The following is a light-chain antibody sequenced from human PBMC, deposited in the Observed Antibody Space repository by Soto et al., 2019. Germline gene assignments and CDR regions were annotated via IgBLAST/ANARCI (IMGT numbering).Light chain of an antibody. CDR3: QQYGSSPFT. V-gene: IGKV3D-20*01. CDR2: DAS. J-gene: IGKJ2*01. CDR1: QSVSSTC. Sequence: EIVLTQSPATLSLSPGERATLSCGASQSVSSTCLAWYQQKPGLAPRLLIDDASSRATGIPDRFSGSGSGTDFTLTISRLEAEDFALYYWQQYGSSPFTLGQGTKLEIK.